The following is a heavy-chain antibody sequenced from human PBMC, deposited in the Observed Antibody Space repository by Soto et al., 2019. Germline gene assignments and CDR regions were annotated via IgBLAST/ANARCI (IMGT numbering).Heavy chain of an antibody. D-gene: IGHD3-22*01. V-gene: IGHV1-69*13. CDR2: IIPIFGTA. J-gene: IGHJ6*02. CDR1: GGTFSSYA. CDR3: ARLTDYDSSPRDYYYYGMDV. Sequence: SVKVSCKASGGTFSSYAISWVRQAPGQGLEWMGGIIPIFGTANYAQKFQGRVTIAADESTSTAYMELSSLRSEDTAVYYCARLTDYDSSPRDYYYYGMDVWGQGTTVTVSS.